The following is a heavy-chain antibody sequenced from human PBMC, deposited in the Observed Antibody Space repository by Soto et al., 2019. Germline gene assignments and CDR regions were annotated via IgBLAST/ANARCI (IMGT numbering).Heavy chain of an antibody. V-gene: IGHV2-5*02. J-gene: IGHJ4*02. CDR1: GFSLTTNGVG. Sequence: SGPTLVNPTQTLTLTCTFSGFSLTTNGVGVGWVRQPPGKALEWLALIYWDDSKRYSPSLKSRLTLTRDTSKNQVVLTMTNMDTLDTATYYCVSRSYSTSSTFNYWGQXILVTVSS. D-gene: IGHD6-6*01. CDR3: VSRSYSTSSTFNY. CDR2: IYWDDSK.